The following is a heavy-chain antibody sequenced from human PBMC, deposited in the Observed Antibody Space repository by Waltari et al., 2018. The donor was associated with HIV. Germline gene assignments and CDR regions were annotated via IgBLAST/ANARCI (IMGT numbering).Heavy chain of an antibody. CDR3: VRPATVTSDGFDY. V-gene: IGHV3-48*01. J-gene: IGHJ4*02. CDR1: GFTFSAFT. D-gene: IGHD4-17*01. Sequence: EMQLVESGGGLVQPGGSLRLSCAASGFTFSAFTMNWVRQAPGKGLEWVSYIDSSSSVVHYSDSVKGRFTISRDNAKRSLFLQMNSLRAEDTALYYCVRPATVTSDGFDYWGQGTLVTVSS. CDR2: IDSSSSVV.